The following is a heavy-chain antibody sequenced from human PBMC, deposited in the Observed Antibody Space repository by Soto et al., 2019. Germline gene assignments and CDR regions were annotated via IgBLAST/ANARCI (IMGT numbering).Heavy chain of an antibody. CDR1: GGSFSGYY. CDR2: INHSGST. Sequence: SETLSLTCAVYGGSFSGYYWSWIRQPPGKGLEWIGEINHSGSTNYNPPLKSRVTISVDTPKNQFSLKLSSVTAADTAVYYCASLRLREYDFDYWGQGTLVTVSS. V-gene: IGHV4-34*01. CDR3: ASLRLREYDFDY. J-gene: IGHJ4*02.